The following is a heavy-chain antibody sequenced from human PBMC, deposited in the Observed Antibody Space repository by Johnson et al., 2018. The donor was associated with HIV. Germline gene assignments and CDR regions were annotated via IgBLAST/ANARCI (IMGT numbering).Heavy chain of an antibody. V-gene: IGHV3-30*02. D-gene: IGHD6-13*01. Sequence: QVQLVESGGGVVQPGGSLRLSCAASGFTFSSYGMHWVRQAPGKGLEWVAFIRYDASNKYYADSVKGRFTVSRDNSKHTLYRQMNSLRAEDTAVSYCARPFRISAYGGSDAFDIWGQGTMVTVSS. CDR2: IRYDASNK. J-gene: IGHJ3*02. CDR1: GFTFSSYG. CDR3: ARPFRISAYGGSDAFDI.